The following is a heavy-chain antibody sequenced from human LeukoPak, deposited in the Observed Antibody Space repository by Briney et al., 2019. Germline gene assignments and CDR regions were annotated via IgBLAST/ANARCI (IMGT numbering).Heavy chain of an antibody. Sequence: KPSETLSLTCTVSGGSISGYYWTWIRQSPGKRPERLAYARYTGSTNYNPSLKSRLTISVDTSKNQFSLTLTSVTAADTAVYYCARHVAPDMDYFDYWGPGTLVTVSP. CDR3: ARHVAPDMDYFDY. D-gene: IGHD2-15*01. CDR2: ARYTGST. J-gene: IGHJ4*02. V-gene: IGHV4-59*08. CDR1: GGSISGYY.